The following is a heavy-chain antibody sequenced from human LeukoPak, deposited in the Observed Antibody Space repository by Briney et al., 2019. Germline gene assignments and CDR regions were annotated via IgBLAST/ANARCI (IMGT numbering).Heavy chain of an antibody. J-gene: IGHJ4*02. CDR2: IYYSGST. CDR1: GGSISSYY. V-gene: IGHV4-59*01. CDR3: ARENRGAFGY. D-gene: IGHD1-14*01. Sequence: SETLSLTCTVSGGSISSYYWSWIRQPPGKGLEWIGYIYYSGSTNYNPSLKSRVTISVDTSKNQFSLKLSSVTAADTAVYYCARENRGAFGYWGQGTLVTVSS.